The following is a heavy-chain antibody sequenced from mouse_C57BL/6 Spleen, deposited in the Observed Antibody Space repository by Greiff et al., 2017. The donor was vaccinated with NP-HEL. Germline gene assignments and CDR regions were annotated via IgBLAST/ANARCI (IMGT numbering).Heavy chain of an antibody. CDR3: TRYGGDFDY. J-gene: IGHJ2*01. D-gene: IGHD1-1*01. V-gene: IGHV1-5*01. Sequence: VQLQQSGTVLARPGASVKMSCKTSGYTFTSYWMHWVKQRPGQGLEWIGAIYPGNSDTSYNQKFKGKAKLTAVTSASTAYMELSSLTNEDSAVYYCTRYGGDFDYGGQGTTLTVSS. CDR1: GYTFTSYW. CDR2: IYPGNSDT.